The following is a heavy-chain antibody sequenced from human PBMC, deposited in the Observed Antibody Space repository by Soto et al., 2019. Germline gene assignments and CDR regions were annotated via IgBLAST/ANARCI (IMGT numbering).Heavy chain of an antibody. CDR3: ARELVVVVAATFDY. V-gene: IGHV3-30-3*01. CDR1: GFTFSSYA. D-gene: IGHD2-15*01. Sequence: GGSLRLSCAASGFTFSSYAMHWVRQAPGKGLEWVAVISYDGSNKYYADSVKGRFTISRDNSKNTLYLQMNSLRAEDTAVYYCARELVVVVAATFDYWGQGTLVTVSS. CDR2: ISYDGSNK. J-gene: IGHJ4*02.